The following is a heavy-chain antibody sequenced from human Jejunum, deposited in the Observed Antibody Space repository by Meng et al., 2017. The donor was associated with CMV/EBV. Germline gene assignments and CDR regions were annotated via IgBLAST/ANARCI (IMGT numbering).Heavy chain of an antibody. CDR1: TTYT. D-gene: IGHD3-16*01. J-gene: IGHJ4*02. CDR2: INTNTGNP. Sequence: TTYTINWVRQAPGPGLEWMGWINTNTGNPTYAQDFTGRFVFSLDTSVSSAYLQISSLKAEDTAVYYCARDYDDVWGTYGYTHYLDYWGQGTLVTVSS. V-gene: IGHV7-4-1*02. CDR3: ARDYDDVWGTYGYTHYLDY.